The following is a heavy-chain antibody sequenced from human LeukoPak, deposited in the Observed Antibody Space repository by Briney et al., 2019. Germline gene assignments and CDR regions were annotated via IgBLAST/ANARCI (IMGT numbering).Heavy chain of an antibody. D-gene: IGHD4-17*01. CDR1: GFTFSSYA. CDR2: ISGSGGST. J-gene: IGHJ5*02. Sequence: GGSLRLSCAASGFTFSSYAMSWVRQAPGKGLEWVSAISGSGGSTYYADSVKGRFTISRDNAKNSLYLQMNSLRAEDTAVYYCARGANYGDYDWFDPWGQGTLVTVSS. CDR3: ARGANYGDYDWFDP. V-gene: IGHV3-23*01.